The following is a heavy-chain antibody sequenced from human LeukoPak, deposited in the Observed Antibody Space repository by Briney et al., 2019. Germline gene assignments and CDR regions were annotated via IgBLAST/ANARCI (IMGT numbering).Heavy chain of an antibody. V-gene: IGHV3-33*06. J-gene: IGHJ4*02. CDR3: AKVAPPPVHSSHYFDY. CDR1: GFTFSTYG. Sequence: GGSLRLSCAASGFTFSTYGMHWVRQAPGKGLEWVAVIWYDGSNKYCADSVKGRFSISRDNSKNTLYLQMNSLRAEDTAVYYCAKVAPPPVHSSHYFDYWGQGTLVTVSS. D-gene: IGHD2-21*01. CDR2: IWYDGSNK.